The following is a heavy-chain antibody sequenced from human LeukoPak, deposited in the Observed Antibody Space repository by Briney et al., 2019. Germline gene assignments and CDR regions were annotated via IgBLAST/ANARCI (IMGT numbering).Heavy chain of an antibody. CDR1: GDSISSYY. V-gene: IGHV4-59*08. CDR3: ARQEAVGATQYSQH. Sequence: PSETLSLTCTVSGDSISSYYWSWIRQPPGKGLEWIGYIYYTGSTNYNPSLKSRVTISVDTSKNQFSLKLSSVTAADTAVYYCARQEAVGATQYSQHWGQGTLVTVSS. CDR2: IYYTGST. J-gene: IGHJ1*01. D-gene: IGHD1-26*01.